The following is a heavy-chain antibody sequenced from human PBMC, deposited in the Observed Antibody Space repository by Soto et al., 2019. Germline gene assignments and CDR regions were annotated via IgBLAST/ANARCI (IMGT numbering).Heavy chain of an antibody. D-gene: IGHD3-3*01. V-gene: IGHV1-18*01. J-gene: IGHJ4*02. CDR3: ARVLTERITIFGVVTYYFDY. CDR1: GYTFTSYG. Sequence: QVQLVQSGAEVKKPGASVKVSCKASGYTFTSYGISWVRQAPGQGLEWMGWISAYNGNTNYAQKLQGRVTMTTDTSTSTADMELRSLRSDDTAVYYCARVLTERITIFGVVTYYFDYWGQGTLVTVSS. CDR2: ISAYNGNT.